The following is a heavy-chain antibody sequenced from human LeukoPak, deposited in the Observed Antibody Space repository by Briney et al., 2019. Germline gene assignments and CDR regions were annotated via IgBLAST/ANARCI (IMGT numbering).Heavy chain of an antibody. V-gene: IGHV5-51*01. CDR2: IYPGDSDT. J-gene: IGHJ4*02. D-gene: IGHD4-11*01. CDR3: ARLASDDYSNPTNFDY. CDR1: GYSFTSYW. Sequence: LGESLKISCKVSGYSFTSYWIGWVRQMPGKGLEWMGIIYPGDSDTRYSPSFQGQDTISADKSISTAYLQWSSLTASDTAMYYCARLASDDYSNPTNFDYWGQGTLVTVSS.